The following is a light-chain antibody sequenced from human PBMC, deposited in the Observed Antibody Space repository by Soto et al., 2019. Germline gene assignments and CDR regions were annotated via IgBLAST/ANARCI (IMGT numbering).Light chain of an antibody. CDR3: QQLHTYPYT. CDR2: TPS. J-gene: IGKJ2*01. V-gene: IGKV1-9*01. CDR1: EGISNF. Sequence: IHLTQSPSFLSASVGDRVTITCRASEGISNFLAWYQQKPGKAPELLIYTPSTLRSGVPSRFSGSGSGTEFTLTILSLQPEDFATFYCQQLHTYPYTFGQGNRLDI.